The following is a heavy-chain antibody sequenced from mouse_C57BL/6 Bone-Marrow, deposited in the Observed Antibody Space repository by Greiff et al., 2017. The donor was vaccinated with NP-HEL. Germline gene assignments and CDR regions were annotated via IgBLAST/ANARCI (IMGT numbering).Heavy chain of an antibody. Sequence: VQLQQSGAELARPGASVKMSCKASGYTFTSYTMHWVKQRPGQGLEWIGYINPSSGYTKYNQKFKDKATLTADKSSSTAYMQLSSLTSEDSAVYYCARWDSNYCAMDYWGQGTSVTVSS. CDR2: INPSSGYT. J-gene: IGHJ4*01. V-gene: IGHV1-4*01. CDR1: GYTFTSYT. D-gene: IGHD2-5*01. CDR3: ARWDSNYCAMDY.